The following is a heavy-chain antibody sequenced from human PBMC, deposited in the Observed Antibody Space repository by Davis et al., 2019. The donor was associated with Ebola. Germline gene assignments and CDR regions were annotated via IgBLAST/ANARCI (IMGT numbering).Heavy chain of an antibody. CDR1: GGSSNGYY. J-gene: IGHJ5*02. CDR3: ARGRGYSWFDP. CDR2: INHSGST. V-gene: IGHV4-34*01. D-gene: IGHD5-12*01. Sequence: MPGGSLRLSCAVYGGSSNGYYWNWIRQPPGKGLEWIGEINHSGSTNYNPSLKSRVTISADTSKNQYSLKLTSVTAADTALYYCARGRGYSWFDPWGQGTLVTVSS.